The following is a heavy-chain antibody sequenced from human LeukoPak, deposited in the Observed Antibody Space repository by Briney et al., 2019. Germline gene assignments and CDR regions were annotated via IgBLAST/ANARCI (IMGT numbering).Heavy chain of an antibody. CDR3: AWNTVTSDAFDI. V-gene: IGHV5-51*01. Sequence: GESLKISCKGSGYSFTPYWIGWVRQMPGKGLEWMGIIYPGDSDTRYSPSFQGQVTMSADKSINTAYLQWSSLEASDTAMYFCAWNTVTSDAFDIWGQGTMVTVSS. CDR2: IYPGDSDT. J-gene: IGHJ3*02. D-gene: IGHD4-17*01. CDR1: GYSFTPYW.